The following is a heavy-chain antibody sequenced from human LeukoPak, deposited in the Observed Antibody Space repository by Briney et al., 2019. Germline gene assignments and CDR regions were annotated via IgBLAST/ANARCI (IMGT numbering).Heavy chain of an antibody. CDR3: WRGGDYCSSPGCYFCPVDY. V-gene: IGHV1-8*01. Sequence: ASVKVSCKASGYTFTSYDINWVRQATGQGLEWMGWMNPNSGNTGYAQKFQGRVTMTRNTSISTAYMELSSLRSGDTAVYYCWRGGDYCSSPGCYFCPVDYGGRGPLVTVSS. D-gene: IGHD2-2*01. J-gene: IGHJ4*02. CDR1: GYTFTSYD. CDR2: MNPNSGNT.